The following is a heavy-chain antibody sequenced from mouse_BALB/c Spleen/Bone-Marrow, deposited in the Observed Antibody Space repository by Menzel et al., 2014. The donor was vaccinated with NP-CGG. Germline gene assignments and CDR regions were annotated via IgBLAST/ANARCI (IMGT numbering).Heavy chain of an antibody. Sequence: VQGVESGPGLVSPSQSLSITCTVSGFSLTSYGVHWVRQPPGKGLEWLGVIWAGGSTNYNSALMSRLSISKDNSKSQVFLKMNSLQTDDTAMYYCARDRGGSYWGQGTLVTVSA. CDR3: ARDRGGSY. CDR1: GFSLTSYG. V-gene: IGHV2-9*02. CDR2: IWAGGST. J-gene: IGHJ3*01.